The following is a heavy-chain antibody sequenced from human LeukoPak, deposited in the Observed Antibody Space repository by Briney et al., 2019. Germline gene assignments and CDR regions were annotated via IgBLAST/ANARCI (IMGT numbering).Heavy chain of an antibody. CDR1: EFTFRTSD. CDR2: ISGSGGST. J-gene: IGHJ3*02. CDR3: ARGSGGAFDI. Sequence: GGSLRLSCVASEFTFRTSDMSWVRQAPGKGLEWVSAISGSGGSTYYADSVKGRFTISRDNSKNTLYLQMNSLRAGDTAVYYCARGSGGAFDIWGQGTMVTVSS. D-gene: IGHD3-16*01. V-gene: IGHV3-23*01.